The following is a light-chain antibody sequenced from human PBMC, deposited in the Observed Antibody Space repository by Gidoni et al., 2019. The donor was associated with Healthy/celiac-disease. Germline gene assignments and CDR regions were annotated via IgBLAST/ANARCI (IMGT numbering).Light chain of an antibody. V-gene: IGKV1-5*03. CDR2: KAS. Sequence: DIDLTQSPSTLSASVGDRVTITCRASQCISSWLAWYQQKPGKAPKLLIYKASSLESGVPSGFSGSGSGTEFTLTISSLQPDDVATYYCQQYNSDPITFGQGTRLEIK. CDR3: QQYNSDPIT. J-gene: IGKJ5*01. CDR1: QCISSW.